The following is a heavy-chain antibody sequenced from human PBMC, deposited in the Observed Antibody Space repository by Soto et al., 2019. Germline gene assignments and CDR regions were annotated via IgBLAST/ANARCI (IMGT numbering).Heavy chain of an antibody. J-gene: IGHJ4*02. CDR1: GFLVSSNY. Sequence: EVQLVESGGDLVQPGRSLRLSCAASGFLVSSNYMGWVRQAPGKGLEWVSVIYSGSNTHYADSVKGRFTISRDNSKNTPYLQMNSLRAEDTAVYYCARGYRVEGAYGAGAFFDYWGQGTLVTVSS. CDR2: IYSGSNT. V-gene: IGHV3-66*01. CDR3: ARGYRVEGAYGAGAFFDY. D-gene: IGHD1-26*01.